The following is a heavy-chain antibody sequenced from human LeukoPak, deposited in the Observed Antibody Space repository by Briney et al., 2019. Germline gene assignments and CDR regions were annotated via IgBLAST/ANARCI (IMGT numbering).Heavy chain of an antibody. J-gene: IGHJ4*02. CDR1: GGSISSSSYY. Sequence: SETLSLTCTVSGGSISSSSYYWGWIRQTPGKGLEWIGSMHYGGSTYYNPSLKSRVTISVDTSKNQFSLKLSSVTAADTAVYYCARLVIVATTRIDYWGQGTLVTVSS. CDR3: ARLVIVATTRIDY. D-gene: IGHD5-12*01. CDR2: MHYGGST. V-gene: IGHV4-39*01.